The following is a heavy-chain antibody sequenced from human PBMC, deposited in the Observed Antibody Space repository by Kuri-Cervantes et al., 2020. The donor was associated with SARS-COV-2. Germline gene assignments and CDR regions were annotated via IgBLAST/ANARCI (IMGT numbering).Heavy chain of an antibody. CDR2: ISPIFGTA. Sequence: SVKVSCKASGGTFSSYAISWVRQAPGQGLEWMGGISPIFGTANYAQKFQGRVTITADESTSTAYMELSSLRSEDTAVYYCARPLHCTNGVCSYYYYYGMDVWGQGTTVTVSS. V-gene: IGHV1-69*13. CDR3: ARPLHCTNGVCSYYYYYGMDV. CDR1: GGTFSSYA. J-gene: IGHJ6*02. D-gene: IGHD2-8*01.